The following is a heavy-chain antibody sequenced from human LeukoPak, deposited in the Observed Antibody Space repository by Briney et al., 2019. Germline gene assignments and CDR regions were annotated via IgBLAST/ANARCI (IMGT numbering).Heavy chain of an antibody. D-gene: IGHD1/OR15-1a*01. CDR1: GGSFSGYY. CDR2: INHSGST. J-gene: IGHJ4*02. V-gene: IGHV4-34*01. CDR3: ARVGEHYYFDF. Sequence: PSETLSLTCAVYGGSFSGYYWSWIRQPPGKGLEWIGEINHSGSTNYNPSLKSRVTISVDKSKNLLSLKLNSVTAADTAVYYCARVGEHYYFDFWGQGTLVTVSS.